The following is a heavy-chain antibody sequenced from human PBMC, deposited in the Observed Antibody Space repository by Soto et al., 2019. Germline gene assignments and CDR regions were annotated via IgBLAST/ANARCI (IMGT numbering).Heavy chain of an antibody. J-gene: IGHJ5*02. D-gene: IGHD1-1*01. Sequence: TLSLTCTVSGGSISSGDYYWSWIRQPPGKGLEWLALIYWDDDKRYSPSLKSRLTITKDTSKNQVVLTMTNMDPVDTATYYCAHRLLELERGSWFDPWGQGTLVTVS. CDR1: GGSISSGDYY. CDR2: IYWDDDK. V-gene: IGHV2-5*08. CDR3: AHRLLELERGSWFDP.